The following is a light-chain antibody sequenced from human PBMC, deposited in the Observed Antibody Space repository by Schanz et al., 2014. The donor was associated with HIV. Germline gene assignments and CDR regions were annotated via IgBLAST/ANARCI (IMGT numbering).Light chain of an antibody. V-gene: IGKV1-17*01. J-gene: IGKJ5*01. CDR2: AAS. CDR1: QSISTF. CDR3: LQHNTYPLT. Sequence: DVQMPQSPSSLSASVGDRVTITCRASQSISTFLNWYQQKPGKAPKLLIHAASSLQSGVPSRFIGSGSGTEFTLTISSLQPEDFATYYCLQHNTYPLTFGQGTRLDIK.